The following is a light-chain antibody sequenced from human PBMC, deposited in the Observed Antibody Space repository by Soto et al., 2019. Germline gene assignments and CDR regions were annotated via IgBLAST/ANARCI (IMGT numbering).Light chain of an antibody. CDR1: QSISSW. CDR2: DAS. V-gene: IGKV1-5*01. CDR3: QQYNSYPRT. Sequence: DIQMTQSPSTLSASVGDRVTITCRASQSISSWLAWYQQKPGKAPKLLIYDASSLESGVPSRFSGSGSETEFTLPISSLQPEDFATYDCQQYNSYPRTFGQGTKVEIK. J-gene: IGKJ1*01.